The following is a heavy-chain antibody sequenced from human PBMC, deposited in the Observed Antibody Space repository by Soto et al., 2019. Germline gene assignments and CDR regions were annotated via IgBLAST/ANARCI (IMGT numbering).Heavy chain of an antibody. Sequence: SDTLSLTCTVSGGSISTYYWSWIRQPPGKGLEWIGNIYYSGSTNYNPSLKSRVTISVDTSKNQFSLKLTSVTAADTAVYYCARGGRGIYSSFDYWGQGTLVTVSS. CDR2: IYYSGST. CDR1: GGSISTYY. J-gene: IGHJ4*02. V-gene: IGHV4-59*01. D-gene: IGHD3-3*02. CDR3: ARGGRGIYSSFDY.